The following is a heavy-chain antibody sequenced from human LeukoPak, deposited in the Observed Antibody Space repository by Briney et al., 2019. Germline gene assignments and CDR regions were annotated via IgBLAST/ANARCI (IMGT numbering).Heavy chain of an antibody. CDR1: GLTFSNYW. V-gene: IGHV3-74*01. CDR2: INSDGSST. J-gene: IGHJ6*02. CDR3: ARVNFWTGQFYYGMDV. Sequence: PGGSLRLSCAASGLTFSNYWMHWVRQAPGKGLVWVSRINSDGSSTSYADSVKGRFTISRDNAKNTLYLEMNTLRAEDTAVYCCARVNFWTGQFYYGMDVWGQGTTVTVSS. D-gene: IGHD3/OR15-3a*01.